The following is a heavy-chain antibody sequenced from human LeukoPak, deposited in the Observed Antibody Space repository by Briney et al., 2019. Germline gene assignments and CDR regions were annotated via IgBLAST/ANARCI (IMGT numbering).Heavy chain of an antibody. CDR1: GFTFSSYA. CDR2: ISYDGSNK. CDR3: LRASSGYYGGFAFDI. Sequence: SGRSLRLSCAASGFTFSSYAMHWVRQAPGKGLEWVAVISYDGSNKYYADSVKGRFTISRDNSKNTLYLQMNSLRAEDTAVYYCLRASSGYYGGFAFDIWGQGTMVTVSS. V-gene: IGHV3-30*04. J-gene: IGHJ3*02. D-gene: IGHD3-22*01.